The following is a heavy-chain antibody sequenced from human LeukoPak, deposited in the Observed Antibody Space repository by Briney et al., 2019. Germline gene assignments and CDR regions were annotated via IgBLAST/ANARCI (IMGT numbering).Heavy chain of an antibody. CDR1: GFTFSSYA. Sequence: GGSLRLSCAASGFTFSSYAMHWARQAPGKGLEWVAVISYDGSNKYYADSVKGRFTISRDNSKNTLYLQMNSLRAEDTAVYYCARDSSYYYDSSGYILDYWGQGTLVTVSS. J-gene: IGHJ4*02. CDR3: ARDSSYYYDSSGYILDY. V-gene: IGHV3-30*04. D-gene: IGHD3-22*01. CDR2: ISYDGSNK.